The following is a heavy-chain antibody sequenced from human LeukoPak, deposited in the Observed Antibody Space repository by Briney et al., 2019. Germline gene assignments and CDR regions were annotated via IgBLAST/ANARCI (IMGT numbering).Heavy chain of an antibody. CDR2: ITSSSSYI. Sequence: PGGSLRLSCAGSGFTFSSYSMNWVRQAPGKGLEWVSSITSSSSYIYYADSVKGRFTISRDNAKKSVYLQMNSLRAEDTAVYYCAREILAPGKTLDYWGQGALVTVSS. V-gene: IGHV3-21*01. CDR3: AREILAPGKTLDY. CDR1: GFTFSSYS. J-gene: IGHJ4*02.